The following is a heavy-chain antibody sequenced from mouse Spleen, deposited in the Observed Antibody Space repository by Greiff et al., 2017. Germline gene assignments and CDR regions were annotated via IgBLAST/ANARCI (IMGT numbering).Heavy chain of an antibody. CDR1: GYTFTSHW. D-gene: IGHD3-1*01. CDR3: ARPARASDFDY. J-gene: IGHJ2*01. CDR2: INPSSGYT. Sequence: QTQQFGAELAKPGASVKLFRKASGYTFTSHWMHWVKQRPGPGLEWIGYINPSSGYTKYNQKFKDKATLTADKSSSTAYMQLSSLTYEDSAVYYCARPARASDFDYWGQGTTLTVSS. V-gene: IGHV1-7*01.